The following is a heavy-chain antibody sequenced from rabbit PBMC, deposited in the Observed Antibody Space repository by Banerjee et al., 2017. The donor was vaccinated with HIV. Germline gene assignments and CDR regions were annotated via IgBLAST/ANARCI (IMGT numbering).Heavy chain of an antibody. Sequence: QEQLVESGGGLVQPGGSLKLSCKASGFDFSSYGVSWVRQAPGKGLEWIGYIDPIFGITYFANWVNGRFTISSHNAQNTLFLQLTSLTAADTATYFCARDLVAVIGWNFGLWGQGTLVTVS. CDR2: IDPIFGIT. CDR3: ARDLVAVIGWNFGL. J-gene: IGHJ3*01. D-gene: IGHD5-1*01. CDR1: GFDFSSYG. V-gene: IGHV1S47*01.